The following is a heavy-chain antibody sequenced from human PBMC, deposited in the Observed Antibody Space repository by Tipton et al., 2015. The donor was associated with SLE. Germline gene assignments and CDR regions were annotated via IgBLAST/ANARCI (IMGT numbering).Heavy chain of an antibody. CDR2: ISAYNGNT. CDR1: GYTFTSYG. V-gene: IGHV1-18*01. J-gene: IGHJ2*01. Sequence: QSGAEVKKPGASVKVSCKASGYTFTSYGISWVRQAPGQGLEWMGWISAYNGNTNYAQKLQGRVTMTTDTSTSTAYMELRSLRSDDTAVYYCARDYGYSSSRSTHEYWYFDLWGRGTLVTVSS. D-gene: IGHD6-13*01. CDR3: ARDYGYSSSRSTHEYWYFDL.